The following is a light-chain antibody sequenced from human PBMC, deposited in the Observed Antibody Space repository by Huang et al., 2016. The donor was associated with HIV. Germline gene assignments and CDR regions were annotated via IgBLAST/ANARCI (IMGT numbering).Light chain of an antibody. CDR2: CAS. Sequence: DIIMTQSPDSLAVSLGVRATLNCRSSQSVYSSSTSKDYMAWFQQKPGQPPRLLLFCASTREAGVPDRFSGSGSGTHFTLTIANLEAEDAAIYYCQQYYSSPQTFSQGTRVEVK. CDR1: QSVYSSSTSKDY. V-gene: IGKV4-1*01. CDR3: QQYYSSPQT. J-gene: IGKJ1*01.